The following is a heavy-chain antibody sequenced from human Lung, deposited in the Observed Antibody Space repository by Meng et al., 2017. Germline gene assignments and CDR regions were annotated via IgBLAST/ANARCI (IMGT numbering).Heavy chain of an antibody. V-gene: IGHV1-2*06. D-gene: IGHD6-25*01. CDR2: INPKSGDT. CDR3: ARDEDISAAGKLFGDY. Sequence: QVQRVQSGAEVKKPGASVKVSCKPSGYNFPDYYIHWVRRAPGHGLEWMGRINPKSGDTHYAQKFQARVTMTGDTSISTAYMELSGLRSDDTAMYYCARDEDISAAGKLFGDYWGQGTLVTVSS. J-gene: IGHJ4*02. CDR1: GYNFPDYY.